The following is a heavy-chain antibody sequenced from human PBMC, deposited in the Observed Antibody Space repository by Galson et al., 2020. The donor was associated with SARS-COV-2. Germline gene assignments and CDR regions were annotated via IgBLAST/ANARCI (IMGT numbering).Heavy chain of an antibody. J-gene: IGHJ2*01. CDR2: INHSGST. Sequence: SETLSLTCAVYGGSFSGSSWSWIRQPPGKGLEWIGEINHSGSTKYNPSLKTRLTISVDTSKNQFSLRLSSVTAADTAVYYCARGHRRFTAILLVITGLDCYVDLWGRGTLVTVSS. D-gene: IGHD3-22*01. V-gene: IGHV4-34*01. CDR3: ARGHRRFTAILLVITGLDCYVDL. CDR1: GGSFSGSS.